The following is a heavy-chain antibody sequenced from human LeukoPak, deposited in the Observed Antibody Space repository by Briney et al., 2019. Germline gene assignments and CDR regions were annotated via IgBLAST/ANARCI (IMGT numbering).Heavy chain of an antibody. V-gene: IGHV3-33*06. J-gene: IGHJ2*01. CDR3: AKDQGIARYFDL. CDR2: IWYDGSNK. CDR1: GFTFSSYG. Sequence: GGSLRLSCAASGFTFSSYGMHWVRQAPGKGPGWVAVIWYDGSNKYYADSVKGRFTISRDNSKNTLYLQMNSLRAEDTAVHYCAKDQGIARYFDLWGRGTLVTVSS.